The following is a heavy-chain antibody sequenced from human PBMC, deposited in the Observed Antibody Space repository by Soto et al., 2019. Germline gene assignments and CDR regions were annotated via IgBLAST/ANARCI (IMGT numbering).Heavy chain of an antibody. CDR3: ASSVSGWYPFDY. J-gene: IGHJ4*02. D-gene: IGHD6-19*01. V-gene: IGHV3-48*02. CDR1: GFTFSNYW. CDR2: ISTGSNTI. Sequence: GGSLRLSCAASGFTFSNYWMHWVRQAPGKWLEWLSYISTGSNTIYYADSVKGRFTISRDNAKNSLYLQMNSLRDEDTAVYYCASSVSGWYPFDYWGLGTLVTVSS.